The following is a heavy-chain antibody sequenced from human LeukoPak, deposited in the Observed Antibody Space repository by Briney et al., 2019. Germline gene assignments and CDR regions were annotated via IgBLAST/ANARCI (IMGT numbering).Heavy chain of an antibody. D-gene: IGHD7-27*01. V-gene: IGHV3-48*01. J-gene: IGHJ4*02. CDR3: ARKSITGDRDFDY. CDR1: GFSFSSYS. CDR2: ISSGSSTI. Sequence: PGGSLRLSCAASGFSFSSYSMDWVRQAPGRGLEWISYISSGSSTIFYADSVKGRFTISRDNAKNSLYLLMSGLRAYDTAVYFCARKSITGDRDFDYWGQGTLITVSS.